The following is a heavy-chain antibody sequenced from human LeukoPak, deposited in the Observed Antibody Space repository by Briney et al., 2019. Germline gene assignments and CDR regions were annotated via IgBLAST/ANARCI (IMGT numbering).Heavy chain of an antibody. V-gene: IGHV1-18*01. D-gene: IGHD3-22*01. CDR3: ARDPYNYYDSSGYYYSAFDI. CDR2: ISAYNGNT. Sequence: ASVKVSCKASGYTFTSHGISWVRQAPGQGLEWMGWISAYNGNTNYAQKLQGRVTMTTDTSTSTAYMELRSLRSDDTAVYYCARDPYNYYDSSGYYYSAFDIWGQGTMVTVSS. CDR1: GYTFTSHG. J-gene: IGHJ3*02.